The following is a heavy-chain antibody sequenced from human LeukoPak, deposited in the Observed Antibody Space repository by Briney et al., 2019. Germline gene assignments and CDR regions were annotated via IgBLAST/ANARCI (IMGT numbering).Heavy chain of an antibody. CDR2: ISYDGSNK. V-gene: IGHV3-30-3*01. D-gene: IGHD6-13*01. CDR3: AREKGIAAAGTLGY. Sequence: GGSLRLSCAASGFTFSSYAMHWVRQAPGKGLEWVAVISYDGSNKYYADSVKGRFTISRDNSKNTLYLQMNSLRAEDTAVYYCAREKGIAAAGTLGYWGQGTLVTVSS. CDR1: GFTFSSYA. J-gene: IGHJ4*02.